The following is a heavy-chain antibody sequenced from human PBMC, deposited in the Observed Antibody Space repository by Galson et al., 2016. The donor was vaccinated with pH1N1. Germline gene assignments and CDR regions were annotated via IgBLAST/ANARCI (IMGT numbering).Heavy chain of an antibody. CDR2: LYISGNT. J-gene: IGHJ3*02. V-gene: IGHV4-61*10. CDR3: ARDPRELSPTFGTFDI. D-gene: IGHD3-10*01. Sequence: SETLSLTCTVSIDSLRSGGFYWSWIRQPAGKGLEWIGHLYISGNTNYSPSLKTRVTISGDTSKNQFSLNLTSVTAADTAVYYCARDPRELSPTFGTFDIWGQGTMVAVSS. CDR1: IDSLRSGGFY.